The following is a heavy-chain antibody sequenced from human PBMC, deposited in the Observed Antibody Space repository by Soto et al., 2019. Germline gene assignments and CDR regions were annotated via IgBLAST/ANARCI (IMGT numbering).Heavy chain of an antibody. Sequence: QVQLVQSGAEVKKPGASVKVSCKASGYTFTSYGISWVRQAPGQGLEWMGWISAYNGNTNYAQKRPGRVTMTADTSTSTAYMELRSLRADDRAVYYCKIWAVAGTRGDYWGQGTLVPVSS. CDR1: GYTFTSYG. J-gene: IGHJ4*02. V-gene: IGHV1-18*01. D-gene: IGHD6-19*01. CDR2: ISAYNGNT. CDR3: KIWAVAGTRGDY.